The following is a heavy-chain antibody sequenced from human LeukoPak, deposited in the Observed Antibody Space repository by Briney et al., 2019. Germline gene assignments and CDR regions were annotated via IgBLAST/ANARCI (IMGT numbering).Heavy chain of an antibody. V-gene: IGHV3-21*01. CDR2: ISSSSSYI. Sequence: GGSLRLSCAASGFTFSSYSMNWVRQAPGKGLEWVSSISSSSSYIYYADSVKGRFTISRDNAKNSLYLQMNSLRAEDTAVYYCARAQAVAGPNWFDPWGKGTTVSVSS. CDR1: GFTFSSYS. J-gene: IGHJ5*01. CDR3: ARAQAVAGPNWFDP. D-gene: IGHD6-19*01.